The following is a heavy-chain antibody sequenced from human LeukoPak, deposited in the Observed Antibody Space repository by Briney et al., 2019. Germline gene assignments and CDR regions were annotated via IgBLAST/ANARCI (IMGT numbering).Heavy chain of an antibody. CDR2: IWHDGSRT. D-gene: IGHD1-26*01. CDR3: AGAISKGAGIDS. Sequence: GGSLRLSCATSGFTFYKYGIHWVRQAPGKGLEWVAVIWHDGSRTHYADSLKGRFTISRDNSKDTAFLQMNSLTVEDTATYYCAGAISKGAGIDSWGQGALVTVSS. V-gene: IGHV3-33*03. CDR1: GFTFYKYG. J-gene: IGHJ4*02.